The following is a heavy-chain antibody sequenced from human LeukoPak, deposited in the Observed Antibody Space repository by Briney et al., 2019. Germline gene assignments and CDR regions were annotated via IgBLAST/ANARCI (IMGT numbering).Heavy chain of an antibody. Sequence: SETLSLTCAVYGGSFSGYYWSWIRQPPGKGLEWIGEINHSGSTNYNPSLKSRVTISVDTSKNQFSLKLSSVTAADTAVYYCARVLLLWFGETEEFDYWGQGTLVTVSS. J-gene: IGHJ4*02. V-gene: IGHV4-34*01. CDR1: GGSFSGYY. D-gene: IGHD3-10*01. CDR2: INHSGST. CDR3: ARVLLLWFGETEEFDY.